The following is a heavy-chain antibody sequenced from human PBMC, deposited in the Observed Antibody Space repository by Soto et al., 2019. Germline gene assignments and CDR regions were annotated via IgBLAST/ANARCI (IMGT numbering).Heavy chain of an antibody. V-gene: IGHV4-34*01. CDR2: INHSGST. D-gene: IGHD3-16*01. CDR3: AGVSLYFDY. CDR1: GGSFSGYY. Sequence: LETLSLTCAVYGGSFSGYYWIWIRQPPGKGLEWIGEINHSGSTNYNPSLKSRVTISVDTSKNQFSLKLSSVTAADTAVYYCAGVSLYFDYWGQGTLVTVSS. J-gene: IGHJ4*02.